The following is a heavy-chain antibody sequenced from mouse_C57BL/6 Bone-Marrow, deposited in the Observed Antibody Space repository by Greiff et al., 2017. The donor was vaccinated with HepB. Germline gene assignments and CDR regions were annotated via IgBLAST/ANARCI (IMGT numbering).Heavy chain of an antibody. CDR3: ARRLGEFAG. CDR2: IDPSDSYT. CDR1: GYTFTSYW. Sequence: VQLQQPGAELVKPGASVKLSCKASGYTFTSYWMQWVKQRPGQGLEWIGEIDPSDSYTNYNQKFKGKATLTVDTSSSTACMQLSSLTSEDSAVYYCARRLGEFAGWGKGTLVTVSA. D-gene: IGHD2-2*01. J-gene: IGHJ3*01. V-gene: IGHV1-50*01.